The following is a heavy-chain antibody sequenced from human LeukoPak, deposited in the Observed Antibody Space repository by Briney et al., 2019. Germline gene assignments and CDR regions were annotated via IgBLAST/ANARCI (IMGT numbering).Heavy chain of an antibody. Sequence: ASVKVSCKTSGYTFTDYYIHWVRQAPGQRLEWMGRINPRSGGINYAQKFQGRVTMIRDTAISTAYMDLSGLRSDDTAVYYCAREAGGSDTYYLDYWGQGVLVTVSS. J-gene: IGHJ4*02. CDR3: AREAGGSDTYYLDY. CDR2: INPRSGGI. CDR1: GYTFTDYY. D-gene: IGHD1-26*01. V-gene: IGHV1-2*06.